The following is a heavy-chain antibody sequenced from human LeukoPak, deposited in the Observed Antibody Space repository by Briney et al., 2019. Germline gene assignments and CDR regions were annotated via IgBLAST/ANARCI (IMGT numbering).Heavy chain of an antibody. V-gene: IGHV3-66*01. J-gene: IGHJ4*02. CDR2: IYSGAGT. CDR1: GFTVSNNY. Sequence: GGSLRLSCAASGFTVSNNYMSWVRQAPGKGLEWASVIYSGAGTYYADSVKGSFTISRDNSKNTLYLQMNSLRVEDTAVYYCARDSSGPAYWGQGTLVTVSS. D-gene: IGHD6-19*01. CDR3: ARDSSGPAY.